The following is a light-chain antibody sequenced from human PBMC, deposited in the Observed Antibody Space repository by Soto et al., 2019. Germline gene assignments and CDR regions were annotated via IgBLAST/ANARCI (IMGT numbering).Light chain of an antibody. CDR3: QQSYRTPLT. Sequence: DIQMTQSPSSLSASVGDRVTITCRASQSISSYLNWYQQKPGKAPKLLIYAASSLQSGVPSRFSGSGSGTDFTLIISSMQPADFATYYCQQSYRTPLTFGPGTKVDIK. CDR1: QSISSY. V-gene: IGKV1-39*01. CDR2: AAS. J-gene: IGKJ3*01.